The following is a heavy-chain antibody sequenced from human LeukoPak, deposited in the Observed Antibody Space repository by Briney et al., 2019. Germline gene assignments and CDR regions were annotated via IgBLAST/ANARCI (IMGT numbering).Heavy chain of an antibody. J-gene: IGHJ4*02. CDR1: GFTFSTYW. CDR3: ARSPLKWELPGY. Sequence: GGSLRLSCAASGFTFSTYWLSWVRQAPGKGLEWVANIKQDGSEKYYVDSARGRFTISRDNAKNSLYLQMNTLRAEDTATYYCARSPLKWELPGYWGQGTLVTVSS. CDR2: IKQDGSEK. D-gene: IGHD1-26*01. V-gene: IGHV3-7*01.